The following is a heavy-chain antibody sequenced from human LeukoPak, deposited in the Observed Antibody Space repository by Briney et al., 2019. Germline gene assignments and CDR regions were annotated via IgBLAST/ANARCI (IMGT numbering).Heavy chain of an antibody. CDR2: IHYSGNT. D-gene: IGHD3-22*01. Sequence: SETLSLTCSVSGGSISNYYWSWIRQPPGKGLEWVAYIHYSGNTNYNPSLKSRDIISVDTSKNQFSLKLASVTAADTAVYYCARVDDTSGYFYKFDYWGQGTLVTVSS. CDR3: ARVDDTSGYFYKFDY. J-gene: IGHJ4*02. V-gene: IGHV4-59*01. CDR1: GGSISNYY.